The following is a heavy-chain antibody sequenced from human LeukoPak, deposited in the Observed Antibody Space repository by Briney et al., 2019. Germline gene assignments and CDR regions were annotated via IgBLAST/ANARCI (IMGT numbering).Heavy chain of an antibody. Sequence: ASVKVSCKASGYTFTGCYMHWVRQAPGQGLEWMGWINPNSGGTNYAQKFQGRVTMTRDTSISTAYMELSRLGSDDTAVYYCAREEGWNYRKYNWFDPWGQGTLVTVSS. CDR2: INPNSGGT. J-gene: IGHJ5*02. CDR1: GYTFTGCY. V-gene: IGHV1-2*02. CDR3: AREEGWNYRKYNWFDP. D-gene: IGHD1-7*01.